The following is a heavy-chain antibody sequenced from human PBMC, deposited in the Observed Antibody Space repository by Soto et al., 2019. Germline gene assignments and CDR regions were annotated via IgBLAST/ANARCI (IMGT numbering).Heavy chain of an antibody. V-gene: IGHV3-30*04. Sequence: GGSLRLSCAASGFTFTNYTMHWVRQAPGKGLEWVALISYDEIDKYYADAVKGRFTISRDNSKNTLYLQMDSLRAEDTAVYYCAGRSGSSDYWGRGTLVTVS. CDR1: GFTFTNYT. J-gene: IGHJ4*02. CDR2: ISYDEIDK. D-gene: IGHD3-10*01. CDR3: AGRSGSSDY.